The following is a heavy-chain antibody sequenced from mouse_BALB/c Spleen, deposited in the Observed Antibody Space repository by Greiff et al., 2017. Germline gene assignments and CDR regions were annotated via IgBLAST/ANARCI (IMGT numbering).Heavy chain of an antibody. Sequence: QVQLQQSGPGLVHPSQSLSITCTVSGFSLTSYGVHWVRQSPGKGLEWLGVIWSGGSTDYNAAFISRLSISKDNSKSQVFFKMNSLQANDTAIYYCARKTASYYGNYYAMDYWGQGTSVTVSS. CDR3: ARKTASYYGNYYAMDY. CDR1: GFSLTSYG. D-gene: IGHD2-10*01. CDR2: IWSGGST. J-gene: IGHJ4*01. V-gene: IGHV2-2*02.